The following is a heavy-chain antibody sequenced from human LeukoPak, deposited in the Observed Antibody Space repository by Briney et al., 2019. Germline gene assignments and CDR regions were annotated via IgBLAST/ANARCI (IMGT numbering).Heavy chain of an antibody. D-gene: IGHD2-15*01. CDR2: ISGSGGST. CDR3: AKDMGAYCSAGCCRAFDS. V-gene: IGHV3-23*01. J-gene: IGHJ3*01. CDR1: GFTFSSYA. Sequence: PGGSLRLSCAASGFTFSSYAMSWVRQAPGKGLEWVSAISGSGGSTYYADSVKGRFTISRDNSKNTLYLQMNSLRAEDTAVYYCAKDMGAYCSAGCCRAFDSWGQGTMVTVSS.